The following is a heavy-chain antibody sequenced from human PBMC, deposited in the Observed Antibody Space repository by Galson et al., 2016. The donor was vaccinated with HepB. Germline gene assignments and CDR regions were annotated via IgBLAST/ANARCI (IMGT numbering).Heavy chain of an antibody. CDR3: ARSVTSIRLTDFYYTMDV. J-gene: IGHJ6*02. D-gene: IGHD3-16*01. CDR1: GVAFSSYV. V-gene: IGHV1-69*13. Sequence: SVKVSCKATGVAFSSYVMTWVRQAPGQGLEWMGGIVPLQNTPTYAQQFQGRVTISADESTRTAYMELRSLRSEDTAVYHCARSVTSIRLTDFYYTMDVWGLGTPVIVSS. CDR2: IVPLQNTP.